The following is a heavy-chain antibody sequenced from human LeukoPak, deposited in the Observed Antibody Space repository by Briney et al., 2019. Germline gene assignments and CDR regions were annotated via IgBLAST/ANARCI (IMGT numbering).Heavy chain of an antibody. D-gene: IGHD3-22*01. CDR1: GFTFSDYY. Sequence: GGSLRLSCAASGFTFSDYYVSWIRQAPGKGLEWVSYISSSGSTIYYADSVKGRFTISRDNAKNSLYLQMNSLRAEDTAVYYCARVFIYYDSSGYGYWGQGTLVTVSS. J-gene: IGHJ4*02. CDR2: ISSSGSTI. V-gene: IGHV3-11*04. CDR3: ARVFIYYDSSGYGY.